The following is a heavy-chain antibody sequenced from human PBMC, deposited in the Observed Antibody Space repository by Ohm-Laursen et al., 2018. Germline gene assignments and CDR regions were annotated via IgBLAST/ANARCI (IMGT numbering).Heavy chain of an antibody. CDR3: AREGVVVPAAGRFYYYYGMDV. CDR2: ISSSGSTI. CDR1: GFTFSDYY. Sequence: SLRLSCSASGFTFSDYYMSWTRQAPGKGLEWVSYISSSGSTIYYADSVKGRFTISRDNAKNSLYLQMNSLRAEDTAVYYCAREGVVVPAAGRFYYYYGMDVWGQGTTVTVSS. V-gene: IGHV3-11*04. J-gene: IGHJ6*02. D-gene: IGHD2-2*01.